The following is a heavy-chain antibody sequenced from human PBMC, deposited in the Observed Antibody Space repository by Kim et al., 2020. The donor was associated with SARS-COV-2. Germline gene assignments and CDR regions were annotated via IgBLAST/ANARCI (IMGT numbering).Heavy chain of an antibody. Sequence: KGRFTISRDNAKNSLYLQMNSLRAEDTAVYYCARDSGIRSSGWYGSAFDIWGQGTMVTVSS. V-gene: IGHV3-11*05. CDR3: ARDSGIRSSGWYGSAFDI. J-gene: IGHJ3*02. D-gene: IGHD6-19*01.